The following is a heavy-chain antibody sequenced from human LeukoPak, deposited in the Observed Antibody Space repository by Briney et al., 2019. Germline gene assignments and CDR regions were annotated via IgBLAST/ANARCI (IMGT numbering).Heavy chain of an antibody. J-gene: IGHJ5*02. CDR2: INHSGST. CDR3: ARGLQGFDP. V-gene: IGHV4-34*01. Sequence: WETLSLTCAVYGGSFSGYYWSWIRQPPGKGLEWIGEINHSGSTNYNPSLKSRVTISVDTSKNQFSLKLSSVTAADTAVYYCARGLQGFDPWGQGTLVTVSS. CDR1: GGSFSGYY.